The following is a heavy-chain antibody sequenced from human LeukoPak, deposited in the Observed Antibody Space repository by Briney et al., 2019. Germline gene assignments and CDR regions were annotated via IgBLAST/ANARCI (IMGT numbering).Heavy chain of an antibody. CDR3: ARVDYYDSSGRDAFDI. D-gene: IGHD3-22*01. Sequence: PSQTLSLTCAVSGGSISSGDYYWSWIRQPPGKGLEWIGYIYYSGSTYYNPSLKSRVTISVDTSKNQFSLKLSSVTAADTAVYYCARVDYYDSSGRDAFDIWGQGTMVTVSS. J-gene: IGHJ3*02. CDR1: GGSISSGDYY. CDR2: IYYSGST. V-gene: IGHV4-30-4*01.